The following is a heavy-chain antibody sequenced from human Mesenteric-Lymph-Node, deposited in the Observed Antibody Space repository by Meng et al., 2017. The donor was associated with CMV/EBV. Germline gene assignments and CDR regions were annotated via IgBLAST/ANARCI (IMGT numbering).Heavy chain of an antibody. J-gene: IGHJ4*02. Sequence: SLKISCAASGFTFDDYAMHWVRQAPGKGLEWVSGISWNSGSIGYADSVKGRFTISRDNAKNSLYLQMNSLRAEDTAVYYCARDLRVAATPDYWGQGTLVTVSS. V-gene: IGHV3-9*01. CDR2: ISWNSGSI. D-gene: IGHD2-15*01. CDR3: ARDLRVAATPDY. CDR1: GFTFDDYA.